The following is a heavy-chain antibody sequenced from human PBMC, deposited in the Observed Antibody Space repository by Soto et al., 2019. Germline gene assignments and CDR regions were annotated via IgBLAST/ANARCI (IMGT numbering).Heavy chain of an antibody. D-gene: IGHD3-10*02. CDR3: AKGKSSNYVSHAFDV. J-gene: IGHJ3*01. CDR2: ISGGGGSI. V-gene: IGHV3-23*01. Sequence: GGSLRLSCAASGFNFNTYAMSWVRQAPGKGLEWVSGISGGGGSIHYADSVKGRFTISRDNSKNTLYLQMNSLRGEDTAVYYCAKGKSSNYVSHAFDVWGQGTMVTVSS. CDR1: GFNFNTYA.